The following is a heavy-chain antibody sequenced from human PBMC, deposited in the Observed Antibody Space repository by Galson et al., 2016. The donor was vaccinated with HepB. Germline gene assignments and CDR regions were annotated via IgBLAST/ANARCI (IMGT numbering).Heavy chain of an antibody. CDR1: GYNFINFR. J-gene: IGHJ3*02. CDR3: AGIGEATLVRGATGAFDI. CDR2: FYPGDSDA. V-gene: IGHV5-51*01. Sequence: QSGAEVKKPGESLKISCKGSGYNFINFRIGWVRQMPGKGLEWMGLFYPGDSDATYSPSFEGQVTISVDKSNSTAYLQWSSLKASDTAMYYCAGIGEATLVRGATGAFDIWGQGTMVIVSS. D-gene: IGHD3-10*01.